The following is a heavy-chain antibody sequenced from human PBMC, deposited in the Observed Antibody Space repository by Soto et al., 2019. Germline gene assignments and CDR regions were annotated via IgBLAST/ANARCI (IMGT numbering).Heavy chain of an antibody. V-gene: IGHV1-3*01. J-gene: IGHJ5*02. Sequence: QVQLVQSGAEVKKPGASVKVSCTASGYTFTHYAIHWVRHAPGQRLEWMGFINAGSGNTKYSQTFQGRLTFTKDTSASTAYMYLSSLRSEDTALYYCARGLAADGAWGQGTLVTVSS. CDR3: ARGLAADGA. CDR1: GYTFTHYA. D-gene: IGHD6-13*01. CDR2: INAGSGNT.